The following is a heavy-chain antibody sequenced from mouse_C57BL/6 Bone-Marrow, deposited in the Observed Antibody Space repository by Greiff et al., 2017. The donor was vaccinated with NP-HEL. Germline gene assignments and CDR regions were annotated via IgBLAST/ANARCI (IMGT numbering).Heavy chain of an antibody. CDR3: ASDYYGRRYFDY. Sequence: QVQLQQSGAELVKPGASVKLSCKASGYTFTSYWMHWVKQRPGQGLEWIGMIRHNSGSTTTNEKFKSKATLTVDKSYSTAYIQLRSLTSEYSAVYYCASDYYGRRYFDYGGQGTTLTVSS. D-gene: IGHD1-1*01. CDR1: GYTFTSYW. V-gene: IGHV1-64*01. CDR2: IRHNSGST. J-gene: IGHJ2*01.